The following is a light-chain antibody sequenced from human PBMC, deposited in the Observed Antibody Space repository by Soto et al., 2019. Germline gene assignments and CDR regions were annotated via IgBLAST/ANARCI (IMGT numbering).Light chain of an antibody. CDR3: QQYNSYSTS. CDR2: DAS. V-gene: IGKV1-5*01. CDR1: QSISSW. Sequence: DIQMSQSPSTLSASVGDRVTITCRASQSISSWLAWYQQKPGKAAKLLIYDASSLESGVPSRFSGSGSGTEFTLTISSLQPDDFGTYYCQQYNSYSTSFGQGTKVEIK. J-gene: IGKJ1*01.